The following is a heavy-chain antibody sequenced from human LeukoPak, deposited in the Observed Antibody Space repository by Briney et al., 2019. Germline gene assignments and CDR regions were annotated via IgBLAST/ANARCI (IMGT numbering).Heavy chain of an antibody. V-gene: IGHV3-21*01. CDR3: ARVYTTSSSWFGDFDY. CDR2: ISSSSSYI. J-gene: IGHJ4*02. D-gene: IGHD6-13*01. CDR1: GFTFSSYS. Sequence: GGSLRLSCAASGFTFSSYSMNWVRQAPGKGLEWVSSISSSSSYIYYADSVKGRFTISRDNAKNSLSLQMNSLRAEDTAVYYCARVYTTSSSWFGDFDYWGQGTLVTVSS.